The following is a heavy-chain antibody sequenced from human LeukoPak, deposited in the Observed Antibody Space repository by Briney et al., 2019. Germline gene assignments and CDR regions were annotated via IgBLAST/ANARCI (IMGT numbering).Heavy chain of an antibody. CDR1: GGSISSYY. CDR3: ARAHSDWLLSKNWSDP. CDR2: IYYSGST. V-gene: IGHV4-59*01. D-gene: IGHD3-9*01. J-gene: IGHJ5*02. Sequence: SETLSLTCTVSGGSISSYYWSWIRQPPGKGLEWIGYIYYSGSTNYNPSLKSRVTISVDTSKNQFSLKLSSVTAADTAVYYCARAHSDWLLSKNWSDPWGQGTLVTVSS.